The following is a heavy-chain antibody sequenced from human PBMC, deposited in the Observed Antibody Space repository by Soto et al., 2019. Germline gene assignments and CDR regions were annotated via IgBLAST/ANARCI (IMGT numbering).Heavy chain of an antibody. CDR2: ITGPSTYI. V-gene: IGHV3-21*01. CDR3: ARGSDSGDWYFDY. Sequence: DVLLVESGGGLVKPGGSLRLSCAVSGFTLRSHTLTWVRQAPGKGLEWVSSITGPSTYIFQVDSVNGRFTISRANAKNSLYRQMNGLRADDTAVYYCARGSDSGDWYFDYWGQGTLVTVSS. J-gene: IGHJ4*02. CDR1: GFTLRSHT. D-gene: IGHD4-17*01.